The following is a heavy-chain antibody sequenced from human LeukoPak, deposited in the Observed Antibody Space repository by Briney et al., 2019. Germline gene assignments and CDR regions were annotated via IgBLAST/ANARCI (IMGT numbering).Heavy chain of an antibody. Sequence: GGSLRLSCAASGFTFSSYWVSWVRQAPGKGLEWVANIKQDGSEKYYVDSVKGRFTISRDNAKNSLYLQMNSLRAEDTAVYYCARDPRYFDWLLFFDYWGQGTLVTVSS. V-gene: IGHV3-7*01. D-gene: IGHD3-9*01. CDR1: GFTFSSYW. CDR3: ARDPRYFDWLLFFDY. CDR2: IKQDGSEK. J-gene: IGHJ4*02.